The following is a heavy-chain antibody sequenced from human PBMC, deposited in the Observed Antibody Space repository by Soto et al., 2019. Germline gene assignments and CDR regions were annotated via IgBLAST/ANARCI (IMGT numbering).Heavy chain of an antibody. J-gene: IGHJ3*01. D-gene: IGHD1-1*01. CDR1: GFSFRAYG. Sequence: GGSLRLSCAVSGFSFRAYGFHWVRQPPGKGLEWVAVISPKGHSDSVEGRFTISRDNSKDTLYLQMNNLRAEDTAVYYCARDDAFGNENAFDLWGQGTMVTVSS. CDR2: ISPK. CDR3: ARDDAFGNENAFDL. V-gene: IGHV3-33*01.